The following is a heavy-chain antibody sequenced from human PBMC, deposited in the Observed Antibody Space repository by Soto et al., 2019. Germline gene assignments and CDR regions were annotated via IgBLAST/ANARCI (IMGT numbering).Heavy chain of an antibody. Sequence: EVQLVESGGGLVKPGGSLRLSCAASGFTFSSYSMNWVRRAPGKGLEWVSSISSSSSFIYYADSVKGRFTISRDNAKNSLYLQMNSLRAEDTAVYYCARGYGAMKYYFDYWGQGTLVTVSS. V-gene: IGHV3-21*01. D-gene: IGHD2-2*01. CDR3: ARGYGAMKYYFDY. CDR2: ISSSSSFI. J-gene: IGHJ4*02. CDR1: GFTFSSYS.